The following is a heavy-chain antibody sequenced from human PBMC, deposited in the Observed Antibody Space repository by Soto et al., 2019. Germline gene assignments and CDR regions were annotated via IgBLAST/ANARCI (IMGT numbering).Heavy chain of an antibody. CDR3: ARGRYCSSTSCFFDY. J-gene: IGHJ4*02. V-gene: IGHV4-30-4*01. D-gene: IGHD2-2*01. CDR1: GGSISSGDYY. CDR2: IYYSGST. Sequence: SETLSLTCTVSGGSISSGDYYWIWIRHPPGKGLEWIGYIYYSGSTYYNPSLKSRVTISVDTSKNQFSLKLSSVTAADTAVYYCARGRYCSSTSCFFDYWGQGTLVTVS.